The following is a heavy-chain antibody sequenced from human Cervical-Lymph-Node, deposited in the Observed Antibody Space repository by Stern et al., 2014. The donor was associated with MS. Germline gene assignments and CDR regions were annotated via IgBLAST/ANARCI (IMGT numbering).Heavy chain of an antibody. CDR2: MSNDGSKK. CDR3: AKICSSTTSNGVDY. Sequence: MQLVESGGGVVQPGRSLRLSCAASGFNFSTYGMHWVRQVPGKGVEWVAIMSNDGSKKYYAASVKGRFTISRDNPKNILYLQMNTLRPEDTAVYYCAKICSSTTSNGVDYWGQGTLVTVSS. CDR1: GFNFSTYG. J-gene: IGHJ4*02. D-gene: IGHD2-2*01. V-gene: IGHV3-30*18.